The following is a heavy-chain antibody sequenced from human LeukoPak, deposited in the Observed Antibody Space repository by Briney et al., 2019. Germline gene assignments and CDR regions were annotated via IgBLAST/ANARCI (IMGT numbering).Heavy chain of an antibody. Sequence: GRSLRLSCAASGFTFSSYGMHWVRQAPGKGLEWVAVIWYDGSNKHYADSVKGRFTISRDNSKNTLYLQMNSLRAEDTAVYYCAKVRTYFYHGLDVWGQGTTVTVSS. J-gene: IGHJ6*02. D-gene: IGHD1-14*01. CDR2: IWYDGSNK. CDR3: AKVRTYFYHGLDV. CDR1: GFTFSSYG. V-gene: IGHV3-33*06.